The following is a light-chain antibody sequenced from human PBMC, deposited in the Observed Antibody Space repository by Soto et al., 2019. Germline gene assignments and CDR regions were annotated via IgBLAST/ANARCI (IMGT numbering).Light chain of an antibody. J-gene: IGLJ1*01. CDR1: SSDVGGYNY. CDR2: EVS. CDR3: SSYTNSNTRV. V-gene: IGLV2-14*01. Sequence: QSALTQPASVSGSPGQSITISCTGTSSDVGGYNYVSWYQQHPGKAPKLMIYEVSNRPSGISDRFSASKSGNTASLTISGLQAEDEADYYCSSYTNSNTRVFGTGTKPPS.